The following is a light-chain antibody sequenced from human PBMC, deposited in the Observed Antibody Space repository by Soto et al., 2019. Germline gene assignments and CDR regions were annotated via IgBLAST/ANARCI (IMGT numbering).Light chain of an antibody. Sequence: AIRMTQSPSSFSASTGDRVTITCRASQGISRHLAWYQVKPGKDPRLLIYTASYLESGVPSRFSGSGSGTDFTLTISSLQSEYFAVYYWQQYFSYPFTFGGGTKVEIK. J-gene: IGKJ4*01. CDR2: TAS. CDR1: QGISRH. CDR3: QQYFSYPFT. V-gene: IGKV1-8*01.